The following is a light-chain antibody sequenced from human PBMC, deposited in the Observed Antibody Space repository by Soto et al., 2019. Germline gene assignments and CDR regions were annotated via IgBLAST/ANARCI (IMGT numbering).Light chain of an antibody. CDR2: QDN. Sequence: SYELTQPPSVAVSPGQTASITCSGDRLGNKYACWYQQKPGQSPVAVIYQDNKRPSGIPERFSGSNSGNTATLTISGTQAMDEADYYCQAWDSSTAIFGGGTKVTVL. CDR3: QAWDSSTAI. CDR1: RLGNKY. V-gene: IGLV3-1*01. J-gene: IGLJ2*01.